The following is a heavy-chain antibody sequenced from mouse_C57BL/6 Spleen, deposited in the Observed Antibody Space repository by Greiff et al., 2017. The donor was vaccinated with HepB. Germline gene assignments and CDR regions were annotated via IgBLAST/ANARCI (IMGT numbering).Heavy chain of an antibody. V-gene: IGHV1-52*01. J-gene: IGHJ2*01. CDR2: IDPSDSET. CDR3: ARDGDGSSFFDG. D-gene: IGHD1-1*01. Sequence: QVQLQQPGAELVRPGSSVKLSCKASGYTFTSYWMHWVKQRPIQGLEWIGNIDPSDSETHYTQKFKDKATLTVDKSSSTAYMQLSSLTSEDSAVYYCARDGDGSSFFDGWGQGTTLTVAS. CDR1: GYTFTSYW.